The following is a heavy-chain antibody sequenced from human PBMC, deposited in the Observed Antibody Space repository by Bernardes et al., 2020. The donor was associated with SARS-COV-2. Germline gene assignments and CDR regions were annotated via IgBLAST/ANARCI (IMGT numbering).Heavy chain of an antibody. CDR2: IIPLFGRA. CDR3: ATTSLQYARQYHFGMDV. CDR1: GGNLRSYA. V-gene: IGHV1-69*13. Sequence: SVKVSCRASGGNLRSYAIIWVRQAPGQGPEWMGGIIPLFGRANTAQKFQGRVTITADESTGTAYMELNSLRSEDTAVYYCATTSLQYARQYHFGMDVWGQGTRVTSSS. D-gene: IGHD3-9*01. J-gene: IGHJ6*02.